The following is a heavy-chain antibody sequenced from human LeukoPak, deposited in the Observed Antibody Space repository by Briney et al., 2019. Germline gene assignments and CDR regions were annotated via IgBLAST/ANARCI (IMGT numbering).Heavy chain of an antibody. Sequence: GASVKVSCKASGYTFTSYGISWVRQAPGQGLEWMGWISAYNGNTNYAQKLQGRVTMTTDTSTSTAYMELRSLRSDDTAVYYCARDGTPFVVEPNWFAPWGQGTLVTVSS. CDR3: ARDGTPFVVEPNWFAP. J-gene: IGHJ5*02. D-gene: IGHD2-2*01. CDR2: ISAYNGNT. V-gene: IGHV1-18*01. CDR1: GYTFTSYG.